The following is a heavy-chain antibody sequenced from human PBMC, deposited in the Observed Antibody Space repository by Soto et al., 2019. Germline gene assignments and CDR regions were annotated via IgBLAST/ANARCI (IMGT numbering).Heavy chain of an antibody. D-gene: IGHD4-17*01. CDR2: INPSGGST. Sequence: QVQLVQSGAEVKKPGASVKVSCKASGYTFTSYYMHWVRQAPGQGLEWMGIINPSGGSTSYAQKFQGRVTMTRDTSTSTVYMELSSLRSEDTAVYYCARAKIDYGDPYWYFDLWGRGTLVTVSS. J-gene: IGHJ2*01. CDR1: GYTFTSYY. CDR3: ARAKIDYGDPYWYFDL. V-gene: IGHV1-46*03.